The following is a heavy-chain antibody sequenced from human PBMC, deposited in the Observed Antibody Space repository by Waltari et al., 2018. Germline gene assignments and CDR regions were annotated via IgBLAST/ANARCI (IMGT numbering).Heavy chain of an antibody. CDR3: ATWTGGSLGAFDN. V-gene: IGHV3-53*01. CDR2: IDSGGDT. Sequence: EVQLVESGGGLIQPGGSLRLSCEVSVFTVSNNYIGWARQAPWTGLEWVSVIDSGGDTYDADAVRGRFTISRDNSKNTLYLQMNSLRVEDTALYYCATWTGGSLGAFDNWGQGTMVTVSS. J-gene: IGHJ3*02. CDR1: VFTVSNNY. D-gene: IGHD3-16*01.